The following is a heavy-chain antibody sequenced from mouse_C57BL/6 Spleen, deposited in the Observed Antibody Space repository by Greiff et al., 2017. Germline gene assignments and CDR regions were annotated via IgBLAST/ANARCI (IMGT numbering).Heavy chain of an antibody. V-gene: IGHV5-9-1*02. D-gene: IGHD1-1*01. CDR3: TRDYGSSYGNAMDY. CDR1: GFTFSSYA. CDR2: ISSGGDYI. Sequence: DVKLVESGEGLVKPGGSLKLSCAASGFTFSSYAMSWVRQTPEKGLEWVGYISSGGDYIYYADNVKGSFTISRDNARNTLYLQMSSLKSEDTAMYYCTRDYGSSYGNAMDYWGQGTSVTVSS. J-gene: IGHJ4*01.